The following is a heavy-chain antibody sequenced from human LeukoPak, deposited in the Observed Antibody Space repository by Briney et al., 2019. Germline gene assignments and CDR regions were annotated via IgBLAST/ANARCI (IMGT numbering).Heavy chain of an antibody. CDR2: IYYSGGT. Sequence: SETLSLTCTVSGGSISSYYWSWIRQPPGKGLEWIGYIYYSGGTNYNPSLKSRVTISVDTSKNQFSLKLSYVTAADTAVYYCARGYDLWSGYPFDHWGQGTLVTVSS. CDR3: ARGYDLWSGYPFDH. J-gene: IGHJ5*02. CDR1: GGSISSYY. V-gene: IGHV4-59*01. D-gene: IGHD3-3*01.